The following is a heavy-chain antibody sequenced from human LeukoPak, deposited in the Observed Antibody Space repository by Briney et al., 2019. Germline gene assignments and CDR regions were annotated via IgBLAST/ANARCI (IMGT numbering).Heavy chain of an antibody. CDR1: GGSISSYY. Sequence: SETLSLTCTVSGGSISSYYWSWIRQPPGKGLEWIGYIYYSGSTNYNPSLKSRVTISVDTSKNQFSLKLSSVTAADTAVYYCARAQFGRGYFDYWGQGTLVTVSS. D-gene: IGHD3-16*01. V-gene: IGHV4-59*12. CDR2: IYYSGST. J-gene: IGHJ4*02. CDR3: ARAQFGRGYFDY.